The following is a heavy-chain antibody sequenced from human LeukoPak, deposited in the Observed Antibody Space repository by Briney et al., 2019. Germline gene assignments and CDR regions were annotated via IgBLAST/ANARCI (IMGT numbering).Heavy chain of an antibody. V-gene: IGHV4-61*02. J-gene: IGHJ4*02. CDR3: ASLLAGYYYDSSGFLGIGIDY. CDR2: IYTSGST. D-gene: IGHD3-22*01. CDR1: GGSISSGSYY. Sequence: SETLSLTCTVSGGSISSGSYYWSWIRQPAGKGLEWIGRIYTSGSTNYNPSLKSRVTISVDTSKNQFSLKLSSVTAADTAVYYCASLLAGYYYDSSGFLGIGIDYWGQGTLVTVSS.